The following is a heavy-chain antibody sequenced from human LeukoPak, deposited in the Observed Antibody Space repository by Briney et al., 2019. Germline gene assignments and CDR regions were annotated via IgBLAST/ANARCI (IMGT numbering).Heavy chain of an antibody. J-gene: IGHJ4*02. CDR2: ISYDGSSK. Sequence: PGRSLRLSCAASGFTFSSYGMHWVRQAPGKGLEWVAVISYDGSSKDYADSVKGRFTISRDNSKNTLYLQMNSLTLEDTAVYYCASLYTPGYFDYWGQGTLVTVSS. V-gene: IGHV3-30*03. CDR3: ASLYTPGYFDY. D-gene: IGHD3-16*01. CDR1: GFTFSSYG.